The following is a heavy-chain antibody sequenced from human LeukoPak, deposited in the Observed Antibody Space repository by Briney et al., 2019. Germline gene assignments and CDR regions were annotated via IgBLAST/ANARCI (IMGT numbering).Heavy chain of an antibody. D-gene: IGHD6-19*01. CDR1: GFTVSSNY. V-gene: IGHV3-66*01. CDR2: IYSGGST. CDR3: ARDAGYGSSGGYDY. J-gene: IGHJ4*02. Sequence: GGSLRLSCAASGFTVSSNYMSWVRQAPGKGLEWVSVIYSGGSTYYADSVKGRFTISRDNSKNTLYLQMNSLRAEDTAVYYCARDAGYGSSGGYDYWGQGTLVTVSS.